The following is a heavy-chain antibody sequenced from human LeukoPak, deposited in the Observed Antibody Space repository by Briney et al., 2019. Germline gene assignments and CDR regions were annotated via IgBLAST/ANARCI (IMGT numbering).Heavy chain of an antibody. J-gene: IGHJ5*02. CDR3: ARALMTRVTTFVWDNWFDP. V-gene: IGHV6-1*01. CDR2: TCYRSKWYN. D-gene: IGHD4-17*01. CDR1: GDSVSSNSAA. Sequence: SQTLSLTCAISGDSVSSNSAAWNWIRQSPSRGLEWLGRTCYRSKWYNDYAVSVKSRVTINPDTSKNQFSMQLNSVTPEDTAVYYCARALMTRVTTFVWDNWFDPWGQGTLVTVSS.